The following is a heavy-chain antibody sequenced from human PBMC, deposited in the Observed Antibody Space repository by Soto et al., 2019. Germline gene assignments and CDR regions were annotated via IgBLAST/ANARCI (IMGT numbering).Heavy chain of an antibody. CDR1: GFTFSTYT. D-gene: IGHD2-2*01. CDR2: ISGSGGSP. CDR3: AKARCSTTNCYVPDY. J-gene: IGHJ4*02. Sequence: EVQLLESGGGLVQPGGSLRLSCAASGFTFSTYTMSWVRQAPGKGLAWVSVISGSGGSPSYADSVQGRFTISRDNPKNTLYLQMSSLRVEDTDMYYCAKARCSTTNCYVPDYWAQGTLVNVSS. V-gene: IGHV3-23*01.